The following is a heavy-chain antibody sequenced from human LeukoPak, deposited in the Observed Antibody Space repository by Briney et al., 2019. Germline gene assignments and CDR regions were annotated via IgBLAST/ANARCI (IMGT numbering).Heavy chain of an antibody. D-gene: IGHD3-10*01. CDR3: ARDKYYYGSGSYYSLDAFDI. Sequence: GASVKVSCKASGYTFTGYYMHWVRQAPGQGLEWMGWISAYNGNTNYAQKLQGRVTMTTDTSTSTAYMELRSLRSDDTAVYYCARDKYYYGSGSYYSLDAFDIWGQGTMVTVSS. CDR1: GYTFTGYY. V-gene: IGHV1-18*04. CDR2: ISAYNGNT. J-gene: IGHJ3*02.